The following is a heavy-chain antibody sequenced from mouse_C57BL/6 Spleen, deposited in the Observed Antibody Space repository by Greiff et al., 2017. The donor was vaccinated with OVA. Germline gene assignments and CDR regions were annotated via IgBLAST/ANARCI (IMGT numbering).Heavy chain of an antibody. CDR3: TRVRDYLSKKDAMYY. J-gene: IGHJ4*01. CDR1: GFTFSSYA. D-gene: IGHD2-5*01. V-gene: IGHV5-9-1*02. Sequence: EVKLVESGEGLVKPGGSLKLSCAASGFTFSSYAMSWVRQTPEKRLEWVAYISSGGDYIYYADTVKGRFTISRDNARNTLYLQMSSLKSEDTDMYYCTRVRDYLSKKDAMYYWRQGTSVTVSS. CDR2: ISSGGDYI.